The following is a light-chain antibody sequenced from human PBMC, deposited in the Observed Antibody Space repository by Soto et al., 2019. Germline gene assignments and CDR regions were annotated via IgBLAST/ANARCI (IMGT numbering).Light chain of an antibody. CDR1: QSVISGY. CDR3: QQYSSSPSIT. V-gene: IGKV3-20*01. CDR2: GAS. Sequence: EXVLTQSPXSXSXSPXXXSTLSXXXIQSVISGYLAWYQQKPGQAPRLLIYGASTRATGIPDRFSGSGSGTDFTLTISRLEPEDFAVYYCQQYSSSPSITFGQGTRLEI. J-gene: IGKJ5*01.